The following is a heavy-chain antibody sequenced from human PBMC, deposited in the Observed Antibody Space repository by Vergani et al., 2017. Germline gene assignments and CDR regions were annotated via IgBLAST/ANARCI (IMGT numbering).Heavy chain of an antibody. CDR1: GFTFSSYD. CDR2: IGTAGDT. J-gene: IGHJ4*02. D-gene: IGHD4-23*01. CDR3: ARAVSTTVGDPPGY. Sequence: EEQLVESGGGLVQPGGSLRLSCAASGFTFSSYDMHWVRQATGKGLEWVSAIGTAGDTYYPGSVKGRFTISRENAKNSLYLQMNSLRAGDTAIYYCARAVSTTVGDPPGYWGQGTLVTVSS. V-gene: IGHV3-13*01.